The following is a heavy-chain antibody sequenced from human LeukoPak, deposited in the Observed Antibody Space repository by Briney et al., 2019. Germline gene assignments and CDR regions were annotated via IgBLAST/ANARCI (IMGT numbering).Heavy chain of an antibody. V-gene: IGHV3-23*01. D-gene: IGHD4-17*01. Sequence: PGGSLRLSCEASGFTLGTYEVKWVRQAPGKGLEWVSSISENGESTYYADSVKGRFTISRDNSRNTLYLQMNSLRAEDTAVYYCASYFHYGDYASLWYWGQGTLVTVSS. CDR1: GFTLGTYE. CDR2: ISENGEST. CDR3: ASYFHYGDYASLWY. J-gene: IGHJ4*02.